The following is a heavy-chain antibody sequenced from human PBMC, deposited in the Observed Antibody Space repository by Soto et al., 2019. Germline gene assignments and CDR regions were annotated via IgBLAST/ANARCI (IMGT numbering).Heavy chain of an antibody. Sequence: QVQLVQSGAEVKRPGSSVHVSCKASGGSFSSYTVSWVRQAPGQGLEWMGRIIPPLDKTNYAQKFQGGLTITADRSTSTVCMELSSLRFEDTVVYDCAPTTGALVPVPSWGLGTLVTVSS. D-gene: IGHD1-1*01. J-gene: IGHJ5*02. V-gene: IGHV1-69*02. CDR3: APTTGALVPVPS. CDR2: IIPPLDKT. CDR1: GGSFSSYT.